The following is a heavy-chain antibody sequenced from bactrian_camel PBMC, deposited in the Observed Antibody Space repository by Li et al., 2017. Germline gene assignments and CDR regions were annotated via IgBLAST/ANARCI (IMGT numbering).Heavy chain of an antibody. D-gene: IGHD2*01. CDR2: IGSDDII. CDR3: AAEKGTAYFYRPPRESDYTY. J-gene: IGHJ4*01. Sequence: QLVESGGGSVQAGGSLRLSCVADAYVFSSCAMGWYRQALGKERELVSRIGSDDIIKYADSVRGRFTISHDTDKNTAYLQMNSLQPEDTAMYYCAAEKGTAYFYRPPRESDYTYWGQGTQVTVS. V-gene: IGHV3S53*01. CDR1: AYVFSSCA.